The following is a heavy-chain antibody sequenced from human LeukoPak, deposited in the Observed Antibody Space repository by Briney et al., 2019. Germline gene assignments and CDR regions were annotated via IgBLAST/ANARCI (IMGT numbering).Heavy chain of an antibody. CDR2: IDPNSGGT. CDR3: ARAPAQSRHGMDV. D-gene: IGHD6-19*01. V-gene: IGHV1-2*02. Sequence: ASVKVSCKAAGYTFTGYYMHWVRQAPGQGLEWMGWIDPNSGGTNYAQKVQGRVTMTRDTSISTAYMELSRLRSDAAAVYYCARAPAQSRHGMDVWGQGTTVTVSS. J-gene: IGHJ6*02. CDR1: GYTFTGYY.